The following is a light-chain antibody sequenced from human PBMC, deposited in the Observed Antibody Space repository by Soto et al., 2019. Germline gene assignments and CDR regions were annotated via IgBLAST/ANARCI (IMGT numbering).Light chain of an antibody. V-gene: IGKV1-8*01. J-gene: IGKJ1*01. Sequence: AIRMTQSPSSLSASTGDRVTITCRARQGINSYLAWYQQKPGKAPKLLIYAASTLQSGVPSRFSGSGSGTDFTLTISCLQSEDFATYYGQQYYSYPQTFGQGTKVEIK. CDR2: AAS. CDR3: QQYYSYPQT. CDR1: QGINSY.